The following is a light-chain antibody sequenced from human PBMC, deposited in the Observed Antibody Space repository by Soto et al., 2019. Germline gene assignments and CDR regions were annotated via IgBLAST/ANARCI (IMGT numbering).Light chain of an antibody. CDR3: QQRSNWPRMYT. J-gene: IGKJ2*01. V-gene: IGKV3-11*01. CDR2: DAS. CDR1: QGVSSY. Sequence: EIVLTQSPATLSLSPGERATLSCRASQGVSSYLAWYQQKPGQAPRPLIYDASNRATGIPARFSGSGSGTDFTLTISSLEPEDFAVYYCQQRSNWPRMYTFGQGTKLEIK.